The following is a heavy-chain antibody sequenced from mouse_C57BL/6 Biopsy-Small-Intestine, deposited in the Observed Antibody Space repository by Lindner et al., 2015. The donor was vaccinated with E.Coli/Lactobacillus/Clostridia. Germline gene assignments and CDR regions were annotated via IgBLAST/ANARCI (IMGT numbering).Heavy chain of an antibody. D-gene: IGHD1-1*01. J-gene: IGHJ1*03. Sequence: QLQESGPELVKPGASVKISCKASGYAFSSSWMNWVKQRPGKGLEWIGRIYPGDGDTDYNGKFKGKATLSADKSSSTAYMQLTSLTSEDSAVYFCARSGNHYGTSRGYFDVWGTGTTVTVSS. V-gene: IGHV1-82*01. CDR1: GYAFSSSW. CDR3: ARSGNHYGTSRGYFDV. CDR2: IYPGDGDT.